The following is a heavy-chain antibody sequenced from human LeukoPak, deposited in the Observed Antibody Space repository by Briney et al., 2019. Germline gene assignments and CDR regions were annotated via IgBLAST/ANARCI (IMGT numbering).Heavy chain of an antibody. CDR2: IYYTGTT. CDR1: GGSIGSYY. Sequence: SETLSLTCTVSGGSIGSYYWSWIRQPAGKGLEWIGRIYYTGTTDYNASLKGRVTMSVGTSKNQFSLKLTSVTAADSAVYYCARDLPSYYFGSGNTFDPWGQGTLVTVSS. V-gene: IGHV4-4*07. CDR3: ARDLPSYYFGSGNTFDP. J-gene: IGHJ5*02. D-gene: IGHD3-10*01.